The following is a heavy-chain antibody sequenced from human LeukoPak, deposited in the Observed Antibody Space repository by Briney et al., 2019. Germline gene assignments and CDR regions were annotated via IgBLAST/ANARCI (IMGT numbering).Heavy chain of an antibody. Sequence: GGSLRLSCAASEFTFGSYAMQWVRQAPGKGLEWVSGISTSGGSTWYSDSVRGRFTISRDNSRNTLYLQMNSLRDEDTAVYYCAKYVSAEGPPYALDVWGQGTTVTVSS. D-gene: IGHD2/OR15-2a*01. V-gene: IGHV3-23*01. CDR2: ISTSGGST. CDR1: EFTFGSYA. J-gene: IGHJ6*02. CDR3: AKYVSAEGPPYALDV.